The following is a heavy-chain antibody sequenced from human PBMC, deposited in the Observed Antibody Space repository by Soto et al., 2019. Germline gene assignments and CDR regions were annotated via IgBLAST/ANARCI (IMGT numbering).Heavy chain of an antibody. D-gene: IGHD6-13*01. Sequence: PGGSLRLSCAAAGFAFSTYAMTWVLQAPGKXLEWVSVISGSGGSSYYAASVKGRFTISRDNSKNTLFLQMNGLRAEDTAVYYCAKVTKRAAAGRYEYYKYGMDVWGQGTTVTVSS. J-gene: IGHJ6*02. CDR3: AKVTKRAAAGRYEYYKYGMDV. CDR2: ISGSGGSS. V-gene: IGHV3-23*01. CDR1: GFAFSTYA.